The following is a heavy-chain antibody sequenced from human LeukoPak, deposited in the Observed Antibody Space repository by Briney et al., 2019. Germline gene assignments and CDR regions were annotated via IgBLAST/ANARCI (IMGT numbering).Heavy chain of an antibody. CDR2: ISGSGGST. CDR3: AKEGADIVVVPAAENWFDP. D-gene: IGHD2-2*01. Sequence: GGSLRLSCAAFGFTFSSYAMSWVRQAPGKGLEWVSAISGSGGSTYYADSVKGRFTISRDNSKNTLYLQMNSLRAEDTAVYYCAKEGADIVVVPAAENWFDPWGQGTLVTVSS. CDR1: GFTFSSYA. J-gene: IGHJ5*02. V-gene: IGHV3-23*01.